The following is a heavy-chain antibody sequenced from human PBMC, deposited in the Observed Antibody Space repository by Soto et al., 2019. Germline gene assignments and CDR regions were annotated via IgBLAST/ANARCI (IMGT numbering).Heavy chain of an antibody. J-gene: IGHJ4*02. Sequence: QVQLVESGGGVVQPGRSLRLSCTASGFTFNSYGMHWVRQAPGKGLEWVAVIWYDGSSKYYTDSVKGRFTISRDNSKNMLYLQMNSLRAEDTAVYYCARPSYDFCSGYHHPFASWGQGTLVTVSS. CDR3: ARPSYDFCSGYHHPFAS. D-gene: IGHD3-3*01. V-gene: IGHV3-33*01. CDR2: IWYDGSSK. CDR1: GFTFNSYG.